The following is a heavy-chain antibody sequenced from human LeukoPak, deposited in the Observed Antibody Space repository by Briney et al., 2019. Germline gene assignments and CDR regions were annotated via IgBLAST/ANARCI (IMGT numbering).Heavy chain of an antibody. CDR3: AKRRYGSGSSKYDDY. V-gene: IGHV3-23*01. CDR1: GFTFSSYA. D-gene: IGHD3-10*01. J-gene: IGHJ4*02. CDR2: ISGSGAST. Sequence: GGSLRLSCAASGFTFSSYAMSWVRQAPGKGLEWVSGISGSGASTSYADSVKGRFTISRDNSKNTLYLQMNSLRAEDTALYYCAKRRYGSGSSKYDDYWGQGTLVTVSS.